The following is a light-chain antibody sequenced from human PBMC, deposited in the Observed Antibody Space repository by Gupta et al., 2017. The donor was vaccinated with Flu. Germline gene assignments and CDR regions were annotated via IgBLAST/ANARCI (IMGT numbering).Light chain of an antibody. CDR3: QVSGT. CDR2: GAL. Sequence: LSPGEMAPLPCGASQGVSSDYLAWYQQKPGQAPRLVIYGALKRATGIPDRFSGSGSGTVFTLTISRLEPEDFAVYYCQVSGTFGQGTKVEIK. J-gene: IGKJ1*01. CDR1: QGVSSDY. V-gene: IGKV3-20*01.